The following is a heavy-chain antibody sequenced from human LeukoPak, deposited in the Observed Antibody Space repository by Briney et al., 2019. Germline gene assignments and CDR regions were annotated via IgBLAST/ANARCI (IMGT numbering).Heavy chain of an antibody. J-gene: IGHJ6*02. V-gene: IGHV3-23*01. D-gene: IGHD1-20*01. Sequence: GGSLRLSCAASGFTFSSYAMSWVRQAPGKGLEWVSAISSTGGSTYYADAVKGRFTISRDNSKNTLYLQMNSLRAEDTAVYYCAKDLNWDEYGMDVWGQGTTVTVSS. CDR3: AKDLNWDEYGMDV. CDR1: GFTFSSYA. CDR2: ISSTGGST.